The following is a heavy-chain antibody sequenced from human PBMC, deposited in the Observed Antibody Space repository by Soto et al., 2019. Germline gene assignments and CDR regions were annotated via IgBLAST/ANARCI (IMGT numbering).Heavy chain of an antibody. V-gene: IGHV4-61*01. J-gene: IGHJ4*02. CDR3: SRVSMPYYYHTSGQYYYDY. CDR2: IFYSGTT. Sequence: PSETLSLTCTVSGDSVNSGSYYWSWIRQPPGMGLEWIGYIFYSGTTNYNPSLKSRVTISLHTSKNQFSLKLTSVTAADTAVYYCSRVSMPYYYHTSGQYYYDYCGQGTLVTVSS. D-gene: IGHD3-22*01. CDR1: GDSVNSGSYY.